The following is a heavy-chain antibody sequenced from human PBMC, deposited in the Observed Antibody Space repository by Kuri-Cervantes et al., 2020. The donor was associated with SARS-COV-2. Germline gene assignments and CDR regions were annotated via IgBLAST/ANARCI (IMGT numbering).Heavy chain of an antibody. J-gene: IGHJ3*02. CDR2: SSGSGGST. CDR3: AKDSGLYSNYVTAYDAFDI. V-gene: IGHV3-23*01. CDR1: GFTFSRYW. D-gene: IGHD4-11*01. Sequence: LKISCAASGFTFSRYWRSWVRQAPGKGLEWVSASSGSGGSTYYADSVKGRFTISRDNSKNTLYLQMNSLRAEDTAAYYCAKDSGLYSNYVTAYDAFDIWGQGTMVTVSS.